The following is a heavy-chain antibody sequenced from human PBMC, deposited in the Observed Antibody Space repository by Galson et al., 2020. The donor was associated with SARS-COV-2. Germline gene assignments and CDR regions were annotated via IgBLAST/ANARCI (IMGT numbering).Heavy chain of an antibody. D-gene: IGHD1-7*01. CDR2: ISYDGSNK. J-gene: IGHJ4*02. Sequence: GGSLRLSCAASGFTFSSYAMHWVRQAPGKGLEWVAVISYDGSNKYYADSVKGRFTISRDNSKNTLYLQMNSLRAEDTAVYYCAREGNWNYAGPNDYWGQGTLVTVSS. V-gene: IGHV3-30*01. CDR3: AREGNWNYAGPNDY. CDR1: GFTFSSYA.